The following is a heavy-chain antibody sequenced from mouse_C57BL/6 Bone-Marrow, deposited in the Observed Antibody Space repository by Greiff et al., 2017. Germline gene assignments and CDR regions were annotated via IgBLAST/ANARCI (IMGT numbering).Heavy chain of an antibody. J-gene: IGHJ1*03. V-gene: IGHV1-85*01. CDR3: ARLELDGSSGDWYFDV. Sequence: QVQLQQSGPELVKPGASVKLSCKASGYTFTSYDINWVKQRPGQGLGWIGWIYPRDGSTKYNEKFKGKATLTVDTSSSTAYLELHSRTSEDTAVYFCARLELDGSSGDWYFDVWGTGTTVTVSS. CDR2: IYPRDGST. CDR1: GYTFTSYD. D-gene: IGHD1-1*01.